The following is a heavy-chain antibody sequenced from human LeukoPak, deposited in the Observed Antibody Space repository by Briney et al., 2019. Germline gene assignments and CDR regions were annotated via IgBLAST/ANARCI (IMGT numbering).Heavy chain of an antibody. Sequence: GGSLRLSXAASGFTFGGSAMHWVRQTSGKGLEWVGRIRSKANSYATAYAASVKGRFTISRDDSKNTAYLQMNSLKTEDTAVYYCTSTYYYDSSGNRNDYWGQGTLVTVSS. V-gene: IGHV3-73*01. CDR3: TSTYYYDSSGNRNDY. CDR2: IRSKANSYAT. J-gene: IGHJ4*02. D-gene: IGHD3-22*01. CDR1: GFTFGGSA.